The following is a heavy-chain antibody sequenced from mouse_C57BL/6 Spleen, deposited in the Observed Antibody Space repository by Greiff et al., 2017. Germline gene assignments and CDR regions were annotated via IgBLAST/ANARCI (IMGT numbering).Heavy chain of an antibody. J-gene: IGHJ4*01. CDR1: GYTFTDYE. CDR2: IDPETGGT. CDR3: TRDYDGYYLEAMDY. Sequence: VQLQQSGAELVRPGASVTLSCKASGYTFTDYEMHWVKQTPVHGLEWIGAIDPETGGTAYNQKFKGKAILTAAKSSCTAYMYLRSLTSEDSAVYYCTRDYDGYYLEAMDYWGQGTSVTVSS. V-gene: IGHV1-15*01. D-gene: IGHD2-3*01.